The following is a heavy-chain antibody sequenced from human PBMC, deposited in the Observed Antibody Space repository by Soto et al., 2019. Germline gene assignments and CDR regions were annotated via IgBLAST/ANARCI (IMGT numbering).Heavy chain of an antibody. Sequence: SSETLSLTCAVSGYSIGSGYYWAWIRQSPGKGLEWIGSIYHAGSVYYNPSLNGRVALSMDTSKNHFSLKLTSVTAADTAVYYCARTFDHYGMDVWGQGSPVTVSS. J-gene: IGHJ6*02. CDR3: ARTFDHYGMDV. CDR2: IYHAGSV. D-gene: IGHD3-9*01. V-gene: IGHV4-38-2*01. CDR1: GYSIGSGYY.